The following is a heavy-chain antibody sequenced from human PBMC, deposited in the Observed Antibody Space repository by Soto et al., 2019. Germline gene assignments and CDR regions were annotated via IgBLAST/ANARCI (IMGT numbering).Heavy chain of an antibody. D-gene: IGHD6-13*01. CDR1: GGSFSGYY. CDR3: ARGGQTRYSSSWYVPRYYYYMDV. Sequence: PLETLSLTCAVYGGSFSGYYWSWIRQPPGKGLEWIGEINHSGSTNYNPSLKSRVTISVDTSKNQFSLKLSSVTAADTAVYYCARGGQTRYSSSWYVPRYYYYMDVWGKGTTVTVSS. J-gene: IGHJ6*03. V-gene: IGHV4-34*01. CDR2: INHSGST.